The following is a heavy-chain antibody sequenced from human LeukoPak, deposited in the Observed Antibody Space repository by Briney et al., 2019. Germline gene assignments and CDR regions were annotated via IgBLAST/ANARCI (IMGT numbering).Heavy chain of an antibody. V-gene: IGHV3-7*01. J-gene: IGHJ4*02. D-gene: IGHD1-14*01. CDR3: AKDLASTGALDL. CDR1: GFTFSAYW. CDR2: IRQDGDQT. Sequence: HPGGSLRLSCAASGFTFSAYWMHWVRQAPGKGLERLADIRQDGDQTYYADSVKGRFTISRDNAKNSLYRQLNSLRAEDTAVYYCAKDLASTGALDLWGQGTLVTVSS.